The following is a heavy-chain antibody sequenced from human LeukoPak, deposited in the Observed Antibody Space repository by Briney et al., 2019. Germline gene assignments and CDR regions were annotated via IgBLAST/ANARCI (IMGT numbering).Heavy chain of an antibody. D-gene: IGHD3-9*01. Sequence: GGSLRLSCAASGFTFRDYYMTWIRQAPGKGLEWISYISRSGDTLYYADSVEGRFTISRDNAKNSLYLQMNSLRAEDTAVYYCAREVVKFPDYYYYGMDVWGQGTTVTVSS. CDR1: GFTFRDYY. CDR2: ISRSGDTL. J-gene: IGHJ6*02. CDR3: AREVVKFPDYYYYGMDV. V-gene: IGHV3-11*01.